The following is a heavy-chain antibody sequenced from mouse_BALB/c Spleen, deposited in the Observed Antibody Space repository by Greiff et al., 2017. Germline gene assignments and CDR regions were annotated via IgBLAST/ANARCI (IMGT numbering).Heavy chain of an antibody. Sequence: VQLQQSGAELVRPGVSVKISCKGSGYTFTDYAMHWVKQSHAKSLEWIGVISTYYGDASYNQKFKGKATMTVDKSSSTAYMELARLTSEDSAIYYCAREGGTGTGFAYWGQGTLVTVSA. CDR2: ISTYYGDA. D-gene: IGHD4-1*01. CDR3: AREGGTGTGFAY. V-gene: IGHV1S137*01. CDR1: GYTFTDYA. J-gene: IGHJ3*01.